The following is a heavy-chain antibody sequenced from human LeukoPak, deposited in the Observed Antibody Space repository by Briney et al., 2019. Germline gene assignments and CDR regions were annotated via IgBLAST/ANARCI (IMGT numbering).Heavy chain of an antibody. CDR1: GCTFNIYT. J-gene: IGHJ4*02. CDR2: IRHSDGNT. D-gene: IGHD1-1*01. CDR3: AKGQETESRLDS. V-gene: IGHV3-23*01. Sequence: GGSLRLSCAASGCTFNIYTMYWVREAPGKGLEWVSDIRHSDGNTCYADSVRGRFTISSDKPKNILFLQMNSLRAEDSALYYCAKGQETESRLDSWGQGTLVSVSS.